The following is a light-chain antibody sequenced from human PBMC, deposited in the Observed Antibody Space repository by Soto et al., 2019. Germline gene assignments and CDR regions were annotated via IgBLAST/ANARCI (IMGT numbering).Light chain of an antibody. CDR3: SSYAGSTTCLV. J-gene: IGLJ2*01. CDR1: SSDVGTYDH. Sequence: QSALTQPPAVSGAPGQSITISCTGSSSDVGTYDHVSWYQQHPGTAPKLLIYEVTKRPSGVPDRFSGSKSGNTASLTISGLQAEDEADYYCSSYAGSTTCLVFGGGTKLTVL. CDR2: EVT. V-gene: IGLV2-23*02.